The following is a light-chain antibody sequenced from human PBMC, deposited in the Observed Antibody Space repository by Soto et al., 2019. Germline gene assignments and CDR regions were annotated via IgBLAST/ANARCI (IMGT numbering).Light chain of an antibody. CDR1: QSVSSSY. CDR3: RQFGTSPWT. CDR2: GAS. Sequence: EIVLTQSPGTLSLSPGERATLSCRASQSVSSSYLAWYQQKPGQAPRLLIYGASSRATGIRDRFSGSGSGKDFPLTISRLEPEDLAVYYCRQFGTSPWTFAQGTRV. J-gene: IGKJ1*01. V-gene: IGKV3-20*01.